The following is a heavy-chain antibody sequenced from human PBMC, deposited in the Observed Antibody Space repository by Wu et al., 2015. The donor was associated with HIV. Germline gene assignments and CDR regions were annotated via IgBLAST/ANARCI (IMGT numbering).Heavy chain of an antibody. CDR3: ARLVLPAVANYYYYMDV. CDR2: ISAYNGNT. V-gene: IGHV1-18*01. Sequence: QVQLVQSGAEVKKPGASVKVSCKASGYTFTNYGLSWVRQAPGQGLEWMGWISAYNGNTNYAQNLQGRVSMTTDTSTSTGYMELRSLRSDDTAVYYCARLVLPAVANYYYYMDVVGQRDHGHR. D-gene: IGHD2-2*01. CDR1: GYTFTNYG. J-gene: IGHJ6*03.